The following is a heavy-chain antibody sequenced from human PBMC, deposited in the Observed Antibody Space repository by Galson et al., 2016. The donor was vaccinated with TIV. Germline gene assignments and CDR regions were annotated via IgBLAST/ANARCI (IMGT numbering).Heavy chain of an antibody. CDR2: IGTIGDT. D-gene: IGHD2-21*02. V-gene: IGHV3-13*01. CDR1: GFTFSSYD. Sequence: SLRLSCAASGFTFSSYDMHWVRQVTGKGLEWVSGIGTIGDTFYPGSVKGRFTVPRENAKNSLYLQMNNVRAGDTAVYYCARGTFCGGDCSRRWYLDLWGRGILVTVSS. J-gene: IGHJ2*01. CDR3: ARGTFCGGDCSRRWYLDL.